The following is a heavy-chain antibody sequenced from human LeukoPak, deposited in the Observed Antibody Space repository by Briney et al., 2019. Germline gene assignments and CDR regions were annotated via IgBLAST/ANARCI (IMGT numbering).Heavy chain of an antibody. CDR2: ISGSGDT. V-gene: IGHV3-23*01. D-gene: IGHD3-10*01. J-gene: IGHJ4*02. Sequence: GGPLRLSCAASGVTFSSSAMTWVRQAPGKGLEWVSAISGSGDTYYSDSVKGRFTISRDNSKNTLYLQMNSLRAEDTAVYYCAKVPYGSGSYSTLDYWGQGTLVTVSS. CDR1: GVTFSSSA. CDR3: AKVPYGSGSYSTLDY.